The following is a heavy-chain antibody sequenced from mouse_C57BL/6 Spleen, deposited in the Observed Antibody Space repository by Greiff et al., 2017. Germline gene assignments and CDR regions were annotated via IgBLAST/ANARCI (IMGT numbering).Heavy chain of an antibody. CDR1: GYSITSGYY. CDR3: ARGDYSDY. J-gene: IGHJ2*01. Sequence: DVKLVESGPGLVKPSQSLSLTCSVTGYSITSGYYWNWIRQFPGNKLEWMGYISYDGSNNYNPSLKNRISITRDTSKNQFFLKLNSVTTEDTATYYCARGDYSDYRGQGTTLTVSS. V-gene: IGHV3-6*01. CDR2: ISYDGSN.